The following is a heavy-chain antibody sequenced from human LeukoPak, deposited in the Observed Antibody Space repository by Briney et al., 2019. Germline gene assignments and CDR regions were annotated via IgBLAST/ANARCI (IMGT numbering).Heavy chain of an antibody. D-gene: IGHD4-11*01. CDR2: INPNSGAT. V-gene: IGHV1-2*02. CDR1: GFNFTGYY. CDR3: ARDFRAPTTLTPSWEGAFDL. J-gene: IGHJ3*01. Sequence: ASVKVSCKASGFNFTGYYIHWVRQAPGQGLEWMGWINPNSGATNYAPKFQGRVTVTRDTSITTAYMELSSLNSDDTAVYYCARDFRAPTTLTPSWEGAFDLWGQGTIVTVSS.